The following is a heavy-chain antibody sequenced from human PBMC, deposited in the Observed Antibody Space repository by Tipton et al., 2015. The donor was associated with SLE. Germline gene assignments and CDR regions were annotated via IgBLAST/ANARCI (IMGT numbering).Heavy chain of an antibody. CDR1: GFIFSNYG. Sequence: SLRLSCAASGFIFSNYGMHWVRQAPGKGLEWVAFIQLDGSNTYYADSVKGRFTISRDTSKNALFLEMNSLRVEDTAVYYCARVVRARAPFDIWGQGTMVTVSS. D-gene: IGHD2-2*01. V-gene: IGHV3-30*02. CDR3: ARVVRARAPFDI. J-gene: IGHJ3*02. CDR2: IQLDGSNT.